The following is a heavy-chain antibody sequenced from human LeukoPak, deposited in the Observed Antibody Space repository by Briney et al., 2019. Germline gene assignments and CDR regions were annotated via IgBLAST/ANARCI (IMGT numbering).Heavy chain of an antibody. CDR1: GFTFSSSA. D-gene: IGHD5-18*01. V-gene: IGHV3-23*01. CDR3: AKDPESYGGNDAFDI. CDR2: ISISGGST. J-gene: IGHJ3*02. Sequence: PGGSLRLSCAASGFTFSSSAMGWVRQAPGKGLEWVSSISISGGSTYYADSVKGRFTISRDNSKNTLYLQMNSLRVEDTAVYYCAKDPESYGGNDAFDIWGQGTMVTVSS.